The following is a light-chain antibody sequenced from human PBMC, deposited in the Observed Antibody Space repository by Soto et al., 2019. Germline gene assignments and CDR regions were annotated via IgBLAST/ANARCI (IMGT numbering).Light chain of an antibody. J-gene: IGKJ5*01. Sequence: EIVMTQSPATLSVSAEDRATVSCRASQSVSVYLAWYQQKPGQAPRLLIYGASSRATGIPARFSGSGSGTEFTLTISSLQSEDFAVYYCQQYNNWPPITFGQGTRLEI. V-gene: IGKV3-15*01. CDR1: QSVSVY. CDR2: GAS. CDR3: QQYNNWPPIT.